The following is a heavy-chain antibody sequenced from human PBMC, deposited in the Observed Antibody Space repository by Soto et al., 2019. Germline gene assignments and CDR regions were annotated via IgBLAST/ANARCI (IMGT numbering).Heavy chain of an antibody. CDR3: ASCYGDYEFPCEY. Sequence: GGSLRLSCEGSGFTFIDYSMLWVRQAPGKGLEWVSYISSTSNIAFYVDSVEGRFTTSRDNAKNSLYLQMNSLRDEDTAVYYCASCYGDYEFPCEYWGQGTLVTV. D-gene: IGHD4-17*01. CDR1: GFTFIDYS. V-gene: IGHV3-21*05. CDR2: ISSTSNIA. J-gene: IGHJ4*02.